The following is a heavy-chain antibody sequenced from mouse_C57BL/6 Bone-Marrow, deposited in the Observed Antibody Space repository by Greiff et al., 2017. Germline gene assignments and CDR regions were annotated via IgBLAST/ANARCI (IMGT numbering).Heavy chain of an antibody. CDR1: GYTFTSYW. D-gene: IGHD4-1*01. CDR3: AGVEKLGRPFDY. V-gene: IGHV1-52*01. Sequence: QAQLKQPGAELVRPGSSVKLSCKASGYTFTSYWMHWVKQRPIQGLEWIGNIDPSDSETHYNQKFKDKATLTVDKSSSTAYMQLSSLTSEDSAVYYGAGVEKLGRPFDYWGQGTTLTVSS. CDR2: IDPSDSET. J-gene: IGHJ2*01.